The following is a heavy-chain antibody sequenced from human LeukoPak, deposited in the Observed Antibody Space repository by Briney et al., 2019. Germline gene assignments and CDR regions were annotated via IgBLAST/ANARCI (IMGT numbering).Heavy chain of an antibody. CDR3: AQTFTLKWELPV. V-gene: IGHV3-23*01. D-gene: IGHD1-26*01. Sequence: GGSLRLSCAASGFTFSSYAMSWVRQAPGKGLEWVSAISGSGGSTYYADSVKGRFTISRDDSKNTLYLQMNSLRAEDTAVYYCAQTFTLKWELPVWGQGTLVTVSS. CDR1: GFTFSSYA. J-gene: IGHJ4*02. CDR2: ISGSGGST.